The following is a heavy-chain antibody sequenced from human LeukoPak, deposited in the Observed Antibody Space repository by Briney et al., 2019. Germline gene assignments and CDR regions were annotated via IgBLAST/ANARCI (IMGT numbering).Heavy chain of an antibody. CDR1: GFTFSSYA. CDR2: ISYDGSNK. D-gene: IGHD5-12*01. J-gene: IGHJ4*02. Sequence: PGGSLRLSCAASGFTFSSYAMHWVRQAPGKGLEWVAVISYDGSNKYYADSVKGRFTISRDNSKNTLYLQMNSLRAEDTAVYYCARLLSGLDYWGQGTLVTVSS. CDR3: ARLLSGLDY. V-gene: IGHV3-30-3*02.